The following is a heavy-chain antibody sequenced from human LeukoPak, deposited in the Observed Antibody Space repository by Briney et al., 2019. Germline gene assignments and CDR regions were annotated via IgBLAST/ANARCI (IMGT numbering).Heavy chain of an antibody. D-gene: IGHD3-10*01. J-gene: IGHJ4*02. CDR2: IIPILGIA. CDR3: ARKLLWFGELSPLAY. CDR1: GGTFSSYA. Sequence: EASVKVSCKASGGTFSSYAISWVRQAPGQGLEWMGRIIPILGIANYAQKFQGRVTITADKSTSTAYMELSSLRSEDTAVYYCARKLLWFGELSPLAYWGQGTLVTVSS. V-gene: IGHV1-69*04.